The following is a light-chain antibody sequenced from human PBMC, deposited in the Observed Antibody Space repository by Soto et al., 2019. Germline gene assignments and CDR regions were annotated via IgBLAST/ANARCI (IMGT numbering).Light chain of an antibody. V-gene: IGKV3-20*01. Sequence: EIVLTQSPGTLSLSPGERATLSCRASQSVTSTHLAWYQQKPGQAPRLLIYAASSRATGIADRFSGSGSGTGFTLTISRLEPEDFVVYYCQQYGSSPWTFGQGTKVEIK. CDR1: QSVTSTH. CDR2: AAS. J-gene: IGKJ1*01. CDR3: QQYGSSPWT.